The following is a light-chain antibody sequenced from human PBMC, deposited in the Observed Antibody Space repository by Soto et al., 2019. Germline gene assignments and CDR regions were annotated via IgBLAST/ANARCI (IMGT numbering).Light chain of an antibody. Sequence: QSVLTQPPSASGTPGQRVTISCSGSSSNIGSKTVNWYQQLPGTAPKLLISSNNQRPSGVPDRFSGSKSGTSASLAISGLQSEDEADYYCAAWDDSLNGVVFGGGTKLTV. J-gene: IGLJ2*01. CDR1: SSNIGSKT. V-gene: IGLV1-44*01. CDR2: SNN. CDR3: AAWDDSLNGVV.